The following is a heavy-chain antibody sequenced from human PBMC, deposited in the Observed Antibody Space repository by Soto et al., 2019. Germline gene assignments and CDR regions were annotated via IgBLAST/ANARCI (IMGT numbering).Heavy chain of an antibody. CDR2: IYPGDSDT. Sequence: GGSLKISCKGSGYSFSSYWIGWVRQMPGQGPEGRGIIYPGDSDTRYSPSFQGQVTISADKSISTAYLQWSSLKASDTAMYYCARYCRGGSCYGPSYQFDYWGQGTLVTVSS. J-gene: IGHJ4*02. D-gene: IGHD2-15*01. V-gene: IGHV5-51*01. CDR3: ARYCRGGSCYGPSYQFDY. CDR1: GYSFSSYW.